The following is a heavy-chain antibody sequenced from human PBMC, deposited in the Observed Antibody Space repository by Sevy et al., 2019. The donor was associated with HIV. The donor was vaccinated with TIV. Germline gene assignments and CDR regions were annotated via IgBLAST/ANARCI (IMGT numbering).Heavy chain of an antibody. CDR2: INSDGSRT. J-gene: IGHJ6*03. Sequence: GGSLRLSCAASGFTFSNYWMNWVRQAPGKGLVWVSPINSDGSRTSYADSVKGRFTISRDNAKSTLYLQMNSLRAEDTLVYYCASLHYNVLNCYKPGLYYYYMDVWGKGTPVTVSS. V-gene: IGHV3-74*01. CDR1: GFTFSNYW. D-gene: IGHD3-9*01. CDR3: ASLHYNVLNCYKPGLYYYYMDV.